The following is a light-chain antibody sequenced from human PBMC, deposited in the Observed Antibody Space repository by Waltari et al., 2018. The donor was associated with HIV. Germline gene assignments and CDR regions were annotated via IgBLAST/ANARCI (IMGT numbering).Light chain of an antibody. CDR2: DAS. J-gene: IGLJ2*01. Sequence: QSALTPPRSVSGSPGQSVTIPCPGTYSAVGAGTNSSWYQQPPGKAPKLMIYDASQRPSVVPDRFSGSKSGNTASLTISGLQADDDADYYCCSFACTYTIFGGGTKLTVL. CDR1: YSAVGAGTN. CDR3: CSFACTYTI. V-gene: IGLV2-11*01.